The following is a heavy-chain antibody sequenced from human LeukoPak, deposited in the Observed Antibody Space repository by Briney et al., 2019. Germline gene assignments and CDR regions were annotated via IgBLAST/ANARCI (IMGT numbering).Heavy chain of an antibody. Sequence: GGSLRLSCAASGFTFSSYWVHWVRQAPGKGLEWVSSISSSSSYIYYADSVKGRFTISRDNAKNSLYLQMNSLRAEDTAVYYCARGLAGLDYWGQGTLVTVSS. V-gene: IGHV3-21*01. CDR2: ISSSSSYI. CDR1: GFTFSSYW. J-gene: IGHJ4*02. CDR3: ARGLAGLDY.